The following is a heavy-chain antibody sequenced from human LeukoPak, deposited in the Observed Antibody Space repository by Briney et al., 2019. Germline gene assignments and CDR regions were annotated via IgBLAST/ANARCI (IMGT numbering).Heavy chain of an antibody. V-gene: IGHV3-23*01. Sequence: GGSLRLSCAASGFTFSTYSMSWVRQAPGKGLEWVSVISTSGDSTYYTDSVKGRFTISRDNSKNTLYLQMNSLRAEDTALYYCAKRREAGIGSLYYFGSWGQGTLVTVSS. J-gene: IGHJ4*02. CDR2: ISTSGDST. D-gene: IGHD1-14*01. CDR1: GFTFSTYS. CDR3: AKRREAGIGSLYYFGS.